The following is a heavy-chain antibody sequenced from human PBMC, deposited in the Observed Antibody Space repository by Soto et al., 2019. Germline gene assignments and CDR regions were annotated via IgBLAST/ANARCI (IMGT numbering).Heavy chain of an antibody. CDR3: AKGFEVDGFYFDA. V-gene: IGHV3-23*01. CDR1: GFTFRRYA. Sequence: GSLRLSCNTSGFTFRRYAMGWIRLAPGKGLEGVAGITASGGTRYHADSVKDRFTISRDNSRNTLFLKIDNNRVDDTGLYFCAKGFEVDGFYFDAWGQGTLVTVSS. J-gene: IGHJ4*02. CDR2: ITASGGTR. D-gene: IGHD2-2*01.